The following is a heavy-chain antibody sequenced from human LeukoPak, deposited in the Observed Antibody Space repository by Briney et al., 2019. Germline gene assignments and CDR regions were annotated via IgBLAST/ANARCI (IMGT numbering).Heavy chain of an antibody. V-gene: IGHV4-59*01. CDR3: ARFLIAVAGSGGNWFDP. CDR1: GGSISSYY. J-gene: IGHJ5*02. D-gene: IGHD6-19*01. Sequence: SETLSLTCTVSGGSISSYYWSWIRQPPGKGLEWIGYIYYSGSTSYNPSLKSRVTISVDTSKNQFSLKLSSVTAADTAVYYCARFLIAVAGSGGNWFDPWGQGTLVTVSS. CDR2: IYYSGST.